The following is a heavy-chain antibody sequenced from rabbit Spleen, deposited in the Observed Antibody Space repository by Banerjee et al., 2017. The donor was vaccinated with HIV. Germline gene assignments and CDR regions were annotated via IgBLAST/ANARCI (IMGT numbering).Heavy chain of an antibody. CDR3: ATEGGYKNYGTYKL. V-gene: IGHV1S40*01. Sequence: QSLEESGGDLVKPGASLTLTCTASGFSFSSSDYMCWVRQAPGKGLEWIACINIVTGKTVYATWAKGRFIMSRTSSTTVTLQMTRLTAADTATYFCATEGGYKNYGTYKLWGQGTLVTVS. CDR2: INIVTGKT. D-gene: IGHD5-1*01. J-gene: IGHJ3*01. CDR1: GFSFSSSDY.